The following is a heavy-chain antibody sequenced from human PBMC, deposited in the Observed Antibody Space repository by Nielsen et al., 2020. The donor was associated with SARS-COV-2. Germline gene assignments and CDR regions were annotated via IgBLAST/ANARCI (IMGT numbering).Heavy chain of an antibody. CDR1: SCSINSYY. CDR3: ARGHSSPSWYYYMDV. CDR2: IYYSGST. D-gene: IGHD6-13*01. Sequence: SETLSLTCTFSSCSINSYYWSWFRPPPGEGLEWIGYIYYSGSTNYNPSLKSRITISVDTSKNQFFLKLSSVTAADTAVYYCARGHSSPSWYYYMDVWGKGTTVTVSS. V-gene: IGHV4-59*13. J-gene: IGHJ6*03.